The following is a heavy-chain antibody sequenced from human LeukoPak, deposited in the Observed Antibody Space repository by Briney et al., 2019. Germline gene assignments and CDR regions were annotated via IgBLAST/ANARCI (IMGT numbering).Heavy chain of an antibody. D-gene: IGHD5-12*01. V-gene: IGHV4-39*01. CDR3: ARRVIVATLDY. CDR1: GGSISSSNYY. CDR2: ILYSGTT. J-gene: IGHJ4*02. Sequence: SETLSLTCTVSGGSISSSNYYWAWIRPPPGKGPEWIGSILYSGTTFYNPSLKSRVTISVDRSRNQFSLKLTSVTAADTAVYYCARRVIVATLDYWGQGTLVTVSS.